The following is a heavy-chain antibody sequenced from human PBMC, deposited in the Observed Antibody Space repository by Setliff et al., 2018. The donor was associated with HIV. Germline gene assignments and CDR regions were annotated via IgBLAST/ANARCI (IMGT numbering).Heavy chain of an antibody. D-gene: IGHD3-3*01. V-gene: IGHV4-34*01. CDR1: GGSLSDYY. CDR2: IHSSGST. J-gene: IGHJ3*02. CDR3: ARVREGFLPYDAFEI. Sequence: TSETLSLTCAVYGGSLSDYYWSWIRQPPGKGLEWLGEIHSSGSTNYSPSLKGRVTISVDTPKNQYSLNLKSVTAADTAVYYCARVREGFLPYDAFEIWGQGTMVTVSS.